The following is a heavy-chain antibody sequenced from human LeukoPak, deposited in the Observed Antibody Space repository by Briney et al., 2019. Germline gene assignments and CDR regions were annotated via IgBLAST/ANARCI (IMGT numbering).Heavy chain of an antibody. Sequence: SETLSLTCTVSGSSIRTYTHWGWLRQPPGKGLEWIGSIYHSGSTYYNPSLKSRVTISVDTSKNQFSLKLSSVTAADTAVYYCARVSSSMVRGSILDYYYYMDVWGKGTTVTISS. V-gene: IGHV4-38-2*02. CDR1: GSSIRTYTH. CDR2: IYHSGST. D-gene: IGHD3-10*01. CDR3: ARVSSSMVRGSILDYYYYMDV. J-gene: IGHJ6*03.